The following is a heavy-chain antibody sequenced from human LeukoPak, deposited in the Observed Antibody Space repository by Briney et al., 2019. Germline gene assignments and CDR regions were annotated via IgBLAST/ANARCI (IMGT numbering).Heavy chain of an antibody. CDR1: GGSISSGGYY. CDR2: IYYSGST. V-gene: IGHV4-31*03. J-gene: IGHJ4*02. D-gene: IGHD3-22*01. CDR3: ARKPYYYDSSGYHGDLFDY. Sequence: SQTLSLTCTVSGGSISSGGYYWSWIRQHPGRGLEWIGYIYYSGSTYYNPSLKSRVTISVDTSKNQFSLKLSSVTAADTAVYYCARKPYYYDSSGYHGDLFDYWGQGTLVTVSS.